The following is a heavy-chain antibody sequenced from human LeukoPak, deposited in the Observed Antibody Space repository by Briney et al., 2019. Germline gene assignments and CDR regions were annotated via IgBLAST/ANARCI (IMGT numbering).Heavy chain of an antibody. V-gene: IGHV1-2*02. CDR2: INPNSSGT. CDR1: GYTFTSYA. Sequence: ASVKISCKASGYTFTSYAMNWVRQAPGQGLEWMGWINPNSSGTNYAQKFQGRVTMTRDTSISTAYMELSRLRSDDTAVYYCARDPPTYYYDSSGYHYYYYYMDVWGKGTTVTVSS. J-gene: IGHJ6*03. CDR3: ARDPPTYYYDSSGYHYYYYYMDV. D-gene: IGHD3-22*01.